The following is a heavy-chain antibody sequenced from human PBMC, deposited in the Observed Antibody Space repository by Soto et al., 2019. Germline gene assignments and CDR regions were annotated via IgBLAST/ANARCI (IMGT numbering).Heavy chain of an antibody. D-gene: IGHD2-15*01. CDR2: IYWDDDK. CDR1: GFSLSTSGVG. J-gene: IGHJ5*02. Sequence: QITLKESGPTLVKPTQTLTLTCTFSGFSLSTSGVGVGWIRQPPGKALEWLALIYWDDDKRYSPSLKSRLTITKDTSKNQVVPTMTNMDPVDTATYYCAHRRRFCSGNSCYSIWFAPWGQGTLVTVSS. CDR3: AHRRRFCSGNSCYSIWFAP. V-gene: IGHV2-5*02.